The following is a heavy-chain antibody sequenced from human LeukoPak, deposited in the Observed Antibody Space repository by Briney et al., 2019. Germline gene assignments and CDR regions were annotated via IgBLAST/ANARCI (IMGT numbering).Heavy chain of an antibody. CDR2: IYTSGST. CDR1: GGSISSGSYY. V-gene: IGHV4-61*02. CDR3: ARHDLPENWFDP. J-gene: IGHJ5*02. D-gene: IGHD3-16*01. Sequence: RTSETLSLTCTVSGGSISSGSYYWSWIRQPAGKGLEWIGRIYTSGSTNYNPSLKSRVTISVDTSKNQFSLKLNSVTAADTAVYYCARHDLPENWFDPWGQETLVTVSS.